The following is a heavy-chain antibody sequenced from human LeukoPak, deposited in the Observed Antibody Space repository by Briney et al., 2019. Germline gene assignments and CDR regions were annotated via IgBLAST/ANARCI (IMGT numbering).Heavy chain of an antibody. Sequence: SETLSLTCAVSGGSLSSSNWWSWVRQPPGKGLEWIGEIYHSGSTNYNPSLKSRVTISVDKSKNQFSLKLSSVTAADTAVYYCARADGTEPPYYFDYWGQGTLVTVSS. CDR3: ARADGTEPPYYFDY. V-gene: IGHV4-4*02. CDR1: GGSLSSSNW. D-gene: IGHD1-1*01. J-gene: IGHJ4*02. CDR2: IYHSGST.